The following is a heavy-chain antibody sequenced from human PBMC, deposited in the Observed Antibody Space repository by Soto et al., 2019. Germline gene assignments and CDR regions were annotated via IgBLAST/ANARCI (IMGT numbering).Heavy chain of an antibody. J-gene: IGHJ3*02. CDR3: TRLDAPGDRALDI. Sequence: EVQLVESGGDLVQPGGSLKLSCAASGFSICGSAIHWVRQASGKGLEWVARIRDKTNGYATGYAASVQGRFTISRDDSKNTAFLQMNSLKTEDTAVYYCTRLDAPGDRALDIWGQGTMVTVSS. CDR2: IRDKTNGYAT. CDR1: GFSICGSA. V-gene: IGHV3-73*01.